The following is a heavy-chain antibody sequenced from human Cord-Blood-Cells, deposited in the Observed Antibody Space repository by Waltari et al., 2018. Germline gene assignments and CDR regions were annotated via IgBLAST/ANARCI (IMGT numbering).Heavy chain of an antibody. Sequence: QVQLQESGPGLVKPSGTLSLTCALSGGTTSSSNWWSWVRQPPGKGLEWIGEIYHSGSTNYNPSLKSRGTISVDKSKNQFSLKLSSVTAADTAVYYCARSRVAARSLDYWGQGTLVTVSS. CDR2: IYHSGST. CDR1: GGTTSSSNW. D-gene: IGHD6-6*01. J-gene: IGHJ4*02. CDR3: ARSRVAARSLDY. V-gene: IGHV4-4*02.